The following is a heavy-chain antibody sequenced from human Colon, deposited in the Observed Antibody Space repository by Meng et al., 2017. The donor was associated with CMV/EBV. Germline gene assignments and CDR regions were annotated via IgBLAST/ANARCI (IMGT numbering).Heavy chain of an antibody. D-gene: IGHD2/OR15-2a*01. CDR3: AKGLHFYHSDTNFYGDASDV. J-gene: IGHJ3*01. CDR2: ISVSGSTA. V-gene: IGHV3-23*01. Sequence: GESLKISCAASGFTFSDYAMSWVRQAPGQGLEWVSTISVSGSTAYYADSVRGRVTISSDNSKSTMFLQVNSLSAEDTAVYYCAKGLHFYHSDTNFYGDASDVWGQGTMVTVSS. CDR1: GFTFSDYA.